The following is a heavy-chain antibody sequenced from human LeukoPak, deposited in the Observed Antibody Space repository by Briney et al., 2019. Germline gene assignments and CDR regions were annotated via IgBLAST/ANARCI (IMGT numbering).Heavy chain of an antibody. J-gene: IGHJ4*02. V-gene: IGHV1-46*01. Sequence: ASVKVSCKASRYTFTSYYLHWVGQAHGQGLEWMGIINPSGGSTSYAQKFQGRVTMTRDTSTSTVYMELSSLRSEDTAVYYCAREAIATMANYFDYWGQGTLLTVSS. CDR3: AREAIATMANYFDY. D-gene: IGHD5-24*01. CDR1: RYTFTSYY. CDR2: INPSGGST.